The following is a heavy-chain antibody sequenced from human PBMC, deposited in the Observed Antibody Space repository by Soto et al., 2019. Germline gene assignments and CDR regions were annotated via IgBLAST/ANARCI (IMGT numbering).Heavy chain of an antibody. V-gene: IGHV1-69*06. CDR1: GGTFSSYA. D-gene: IGHD2-15*01. CDR2: IIPIFGTA. CDR3: ARVNIVVVVAASYNWFDP. Sequence: SVKVSCKASGGTFSSYAISWVRQAPGQGLEWMGGIIPIFGTANYAQKFQGRVTITADKSTSTAYMELSSLRSEDTAVYYCARVNIVVVVAASYNWFDPWGQGTLVTVSS. J-gene: IGHJ5*02.